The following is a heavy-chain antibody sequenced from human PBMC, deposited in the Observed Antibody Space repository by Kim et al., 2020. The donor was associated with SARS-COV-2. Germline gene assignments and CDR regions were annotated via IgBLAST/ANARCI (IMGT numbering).Heavy chain of an antibody. CDR3: TTVSSSGYDYWY. Sequence: GSLRLSCAASGFTVSNAWMSWVRQAPGKGLEWVGRIKSKTDGGTTDYAAPVKGRFTISRDDSKNTLYLQMNSLKTEDTAVYYCTTVSSSGYDYWYWGQGTLVTVSS. J-gene: IGHJ4*02. D-gene: IGHD5-12*01. CDR2: IKSKTDGGTT. V-gene: IGHV3-15*01. CDR1: GFTVSNAW.